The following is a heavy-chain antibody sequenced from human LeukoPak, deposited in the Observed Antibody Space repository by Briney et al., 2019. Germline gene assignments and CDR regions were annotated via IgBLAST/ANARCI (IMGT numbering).Heavy chain of an antibody. D-gene: IGHD3-10*01. CDR1: GFTFDDYG. CDR3: ARDDYGSGSWHDY. CDR2: IIWSGGST. V-gene: IGHV3-20*04. Sequence: GGSLRLSCAASGFTFDDYGMSWVRQAPGRGLEWVSGIIWSGGSTGYADSVKGRFTISRDNAKNSLYLQMNSLRAEDTALYYCARDDYGSGSWHDYWGQGTLVTVSS. J-gene: IGHJ4*02.